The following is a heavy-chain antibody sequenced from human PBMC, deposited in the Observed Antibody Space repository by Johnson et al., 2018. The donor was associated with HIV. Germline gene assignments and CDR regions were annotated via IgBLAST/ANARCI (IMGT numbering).Heavy chain of an antibody. V-gene: IGHV3-48*03. Sequence: VQLVESGGGLVQPGGSLRLSCAASGFTFRSFAMTWVRQAPGKGLEWVSYISSSDSTIYYADSVTGRFTISRDNAKNSLYLQMNSLRAEDTAVYYCARDPPRVAAASRSDAFDIWGQGTMVTVSS. CDR1: GFTFRSFA. D-gene: IGHD6-13*01. CDR2: ISSSDSTI. J-gene: IGHJ3*02. CDR3: ARDPPRVAAASRSDAFDI.